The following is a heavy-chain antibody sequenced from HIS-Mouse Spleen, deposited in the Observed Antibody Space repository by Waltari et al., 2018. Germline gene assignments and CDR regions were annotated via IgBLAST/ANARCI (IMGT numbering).Heavy chain of an antibody. V-gene: IGHV4-39*07. CDR3: AREIPYSSSWYDWYFDL. Sequence: QLQLQESDPGLVKPSETLSLTCTVSGGSISSSSYYWGWIRQPPGKGLEWIGSIYYSGGTYYNPSLKSRVTISVDTSKNQFSLKLSSVTAADTAVYYCAREIPYSSSWYDWYFDLWGRGTLVTVSS. CDR1: GGSISSSSYY. J-gene: IGHJ2*01. CDR2: IYYSGGT. D-gene: IGHD6-13*01.